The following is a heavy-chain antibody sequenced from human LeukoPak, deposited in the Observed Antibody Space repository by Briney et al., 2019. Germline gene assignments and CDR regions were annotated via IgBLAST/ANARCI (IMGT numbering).Heavy chain of an antibody. CDR3: ARDCGGDCYSFDY. J-gene: IGHJ4*02. CDR2: ISSSGSTI. Sequence: GGSLRLSCAASGFTFSSYSMNWVRQAPGKGLEWVSYISSSGSTIYYADSVKGRFTISRDNAKNSLYLQMNSLRAEDTAVYYCARDCGGDCYSFDYWGQGTLVTVSS. D-gene: IGHD2-21*02. V-gene: IGHV3-48*04. CDR1: GFTFSSYS.